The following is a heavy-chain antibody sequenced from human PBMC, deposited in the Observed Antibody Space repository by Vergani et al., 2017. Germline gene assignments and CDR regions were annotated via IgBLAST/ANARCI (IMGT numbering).Heavy chain of an antibody. J-gene: IGHJ6*03. CDR3: ASNPRGGYYDSSGYYYRTYYYYYYMDV. CDR1: GYTLTELS. CDR2: FDPEDGET. D-gene: IGHD3-22*01. Sequence: QVQLVQSGAEVKKPGASVKVSCKVSGYTLTELSMHWVRQAPGKGLEWMGGFDPEDGETIYAQKFQGRVTMTEDTSTDTAYMELSSLRSEDTAVYYCASNPRGGYYDSSGYYYRTYYYYYYMDVWGKGTTVTVSS. V-gene: IGHV1-24*01.